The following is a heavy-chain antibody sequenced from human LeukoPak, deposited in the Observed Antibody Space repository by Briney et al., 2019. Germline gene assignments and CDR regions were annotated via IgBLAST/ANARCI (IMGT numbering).Heavy chain of an antibody. J-gene: IGHJ3*02. CDR1: GFTFSSYW. V-gene: IGHV3-20*04. Sequence: GGSLRLSCAASGFTFSSYWMHWVRQAPGKGLEWVSGINWNGGSTGYADSAKGRFTISRDNAKNSLYLQMNSLRAEDTALYYCARAGLGAFDIWGQGTMVTVSS. CDR3: ARAGLGAFDI. CDR2: INWNGGST.